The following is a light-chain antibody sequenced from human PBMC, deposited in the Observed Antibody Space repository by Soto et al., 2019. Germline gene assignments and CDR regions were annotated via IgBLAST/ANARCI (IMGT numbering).Light chain of an antibody. J-gene: IGKJ5*01. CDR1: QDINTY. V-gene: IGKV1-33*01. CDR3: QQFDRFPIT. Sequence: DIQMTQSPSSLPAFIGDRVTITCQASQDINTYLNWYQQKPGKAPKLLIYDASNLEIEVPSRFSGSGSGTDFTFTISSLQPEDIATYYCQQFDRFPITFGQGTRLEIK. CDR2: DAS.